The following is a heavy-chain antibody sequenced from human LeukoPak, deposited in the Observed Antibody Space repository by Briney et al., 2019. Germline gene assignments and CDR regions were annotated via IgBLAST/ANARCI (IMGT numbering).Heavy chain of an antibody. D-gene: IGHD3-10*01. CDR2: TYYSGST. Sequence: KTSETLSLTCTVSGGSISSGDYYWNWIRQPPGKGLEWIGYTYYSGSTYYNPSLKSRVTISVDTSKNQFSLKLSSATAADTAVYYCARGTTLIRGGDYWGQGTLVTVSS. CDR3: ARGTTLIRGGDY. V-gene: IGHV4-30-4*08. CDR1: GGSISSGDYY. J-gene: IGHJ4*02.